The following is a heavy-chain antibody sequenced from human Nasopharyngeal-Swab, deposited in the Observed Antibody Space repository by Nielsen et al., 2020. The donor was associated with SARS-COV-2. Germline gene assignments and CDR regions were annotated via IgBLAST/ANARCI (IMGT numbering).Heavy chain of an antibody. CDR3: AKAPTMVRGVLDY. CDR1: GFTFDDYA. Sequence: CAASGFTFDDYAMHWVRQAPGKGLEWVSGISWNSGSIGYADSVKGRFTISRDNAKNSLYLQMNSLRAEDTALYYCAKAPTMVRGVLDYWGQGTLVTVSS. J-gene: IGHJ4*02. CDR2: ISWNSGSI. D-gene: IGHD3-10*01. V-gene: IGHV3-9*01.